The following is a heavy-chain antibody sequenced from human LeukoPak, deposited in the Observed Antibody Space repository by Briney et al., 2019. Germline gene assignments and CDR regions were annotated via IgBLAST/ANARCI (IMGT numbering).Heavy chain of an antibody. D-gene: IGHD1-26*01. CDR2: IYYSGGT. Sequence: PSETLSLTCTVSGDSIGSSSHYWGWIRQPPGEGLEWIGTIYYSGGTYYNPSLKSRVTMSVDTSKNQFSLKLTSVTAADTSIYYCAREYSGSYDYWGQGTLVTVSS. V-gene: IGHV4-39*02. J-gene: IGHJ4*02. CDR1: GDSIGSSSHY. CDR3: AREYSGSYDY.